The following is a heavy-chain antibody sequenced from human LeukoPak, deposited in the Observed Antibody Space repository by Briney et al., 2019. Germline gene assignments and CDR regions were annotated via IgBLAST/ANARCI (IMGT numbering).Heavy chain of an antibody. J-gene: IGHJ6*04. V-gene: IGHV3-48*03. Sequence: GGSLRLSCAASGFTFSSYELNWVRQAPGKGLEWVSYISSSGSTVYYAASVKGRFTISSANTKNFLYLQRNIMTAEDTAVYYCAELGITMIGGVWGKGTTVTISS. D-gene: IGHD3-10*02. CDR2: ISSSGSTV. CDR1: GFTFSSYE. CDR3: AELGITMIGGV.